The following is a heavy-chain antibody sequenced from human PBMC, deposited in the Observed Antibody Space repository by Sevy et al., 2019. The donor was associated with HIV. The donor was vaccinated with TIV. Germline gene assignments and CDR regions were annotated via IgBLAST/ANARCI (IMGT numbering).Heavy chain of an antibody. CDR2: ISYDGSNK. CDR3: ARGLYRSGYYPSCPYGMDV. CDR1: GFTFSSYG. Sequence: GGSLRLSCAASGFTFSSYGMHWVRQAPGKGLEWVAVISYDGSNKYYADSVKGRFTISRDNSKNTLYLQMNSLRAEDTAVYYCARGLYRSGYYPSCPYGMDVWGQGTTVTVSS. D-gene: IGHD3-3*01. J-gene: IGHJ6*02. V-gene: IGHV3-30*03.